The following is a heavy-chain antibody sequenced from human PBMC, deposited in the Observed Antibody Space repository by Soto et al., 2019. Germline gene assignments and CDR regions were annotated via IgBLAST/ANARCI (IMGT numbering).Heavy chain of an antibody. CDR3: ARFVGASRSGYFCY. J-gene: IGHJ1*01. CDR1: GFTFSSHG. CDR2: IWYDGSKR. D-gene: IGHD3-22*01. Sequence: GSLRLSCAASGFTFSSHGMHWVRQAPGKGLEWLTVIWYDGSKRYYVDSVKGRFTISRDNSENTLYLQMNSLTAEDTAVYYCARFVGASRSGYFCYWGRGTVAAVSS. V-gene: IGHV3-33*01.